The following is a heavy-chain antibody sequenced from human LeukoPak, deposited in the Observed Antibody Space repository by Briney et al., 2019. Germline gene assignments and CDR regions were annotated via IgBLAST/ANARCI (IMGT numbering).Heavy chain of an antibody. CDR3: ARGGSLGY. Sequence: GGSLRLSCAASGFTFSSYEMNWVRQAPGKGMEWVSKISSSGSAIYYADSVKGRFTISRDNAKSTLYLQMNSLRVEDTAVYYCARGGSLGYWGQGTLVTVSS. J-gene: IGHJ4*02. D-gene: IGHD6-19*01. CDR1: GFTFSSYE. CDR2: ISSSGSAI. V-gene: IGHV3-48*03.